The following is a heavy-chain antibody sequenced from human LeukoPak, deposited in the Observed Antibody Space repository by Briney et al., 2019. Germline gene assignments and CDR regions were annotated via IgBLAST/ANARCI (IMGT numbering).Heavy chain of an antibody. CDR2: IRYDGSNK. Sequence: GGSLRLSCAASGFTFSSYGMHWVRQAPGKGLEWVAFIRYDGSNKYYADSVKGRFTISRDNSKNTLYLQMNSLRAEDTAVYYCARDGHPLRFDIVVVPAANAQDYYYYYMDVWGKGTTVTVSS. V-gene: IGHV3-30*02. CDR3: ARDGHPLRFDIVVVPAANAQDYYYYYMDV. D-gene: IGHD2-2*01. J-gene: IGHJ6*03. CDR1: GFTFSSYG.